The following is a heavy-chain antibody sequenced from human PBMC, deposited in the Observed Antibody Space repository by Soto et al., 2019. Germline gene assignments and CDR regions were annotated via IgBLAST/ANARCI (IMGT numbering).Heavy chain of an antibody. CDR1: GFTFSSYG. V-gene: IGHV3-30*18. D-gene: IGHD3-10*01. CDR3: AKDGPHYYGSGSGGMDV. J-gene: IGHJ6*02. CDR2: ISYDGSNK. Sequence: HPGGSLRLSCAASGFTFSSYGMHWVRQAPGKGLEWVAVISYDGSNKYYADSVKGRFTISRDNSKNTLYLQMNSLRAEDTAVYYCAKDGPHYYGSGSGGMDVWGQGTTVTVSS.